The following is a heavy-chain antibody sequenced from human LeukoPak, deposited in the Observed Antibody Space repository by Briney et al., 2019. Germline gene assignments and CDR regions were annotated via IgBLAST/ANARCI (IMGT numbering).Heavy chain of an antibody. D-gene: IGHD3-22*01. Sequence: SETLSLTCTVSGGSISSGDYYWSWIRQPPGKGLEWIGYIYYSGSTYYNPSLKSRVTISVDTSKNQFSLKLGSVTAADTAVYYCARVRVRWLCPDYWGQGTLVTVSS. CDR3: ARVRVRWLCPDY. CDR1: GGSISSGDYY. CDR2: IYYSGST. V-gene: IGHV4-30-4*01. J-gene: IGHJ4*02.